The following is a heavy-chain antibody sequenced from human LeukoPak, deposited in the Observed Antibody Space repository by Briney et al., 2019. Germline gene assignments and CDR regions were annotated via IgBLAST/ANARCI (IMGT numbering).Heavy chain of an antibody. Sequence: GSLRLSCAASGFSFDDYGMSWVRQAPGKGLEWLSGINWKTGATGYSDSVKGRFTISKDNTKNSLYLQMNSLRAEDTAFYYCARETSARGVSTHWGQGTLVSVSS. CDR2: INWKTGAT. CDR1: GFSFDDYG. J-gene: IGHJ4*02. V-gene: IGHV3-20*04. CDR3: ARETSARGVSTH. D-gene: IGHD3-10*01.